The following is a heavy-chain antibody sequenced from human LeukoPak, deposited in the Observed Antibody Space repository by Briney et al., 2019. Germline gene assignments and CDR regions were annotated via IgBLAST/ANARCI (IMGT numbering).Heavy chain of an antibody. CDR3: ARAPTGRDFDY. CDR2: IYYSGST. Sequence: TSETLSLTCTVSGGSISTYYWTWIRQPPGKGLEWIGYIYYSGSTNYNPSLKSRVTMSVDTSKNQFSLKLSSVTAADTAVYYCARAPTGRDFDYWGQGTLVTVSS. D-gene: IGHD1-1*01. J-gene: IGHJ4*02. V-gene: IGHV4-59*12. CDR1: GGSISTYY.